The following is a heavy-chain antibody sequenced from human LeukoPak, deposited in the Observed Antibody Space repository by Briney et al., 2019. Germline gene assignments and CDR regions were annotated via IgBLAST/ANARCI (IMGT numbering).Heavy chain of an antibody. V-gene: IGHV3-7*04. J-gene: IGHJ4*02. CDR2: IKQDGSKK. CDR3: TRVGYIDEGIDY. D-gene: IGHD5-24*01. Sequence: GGSLRLSCVASGFPFSSYWMTWVRQAPGKGLEWVANIKQDGSKKSYVDSVKGRFTISRDNVKNSLYLQMNSLRAEDTAIYYCTRVGYIDEGIDYWGQGTLVTVPS. CDR1: GFPFSSYW.